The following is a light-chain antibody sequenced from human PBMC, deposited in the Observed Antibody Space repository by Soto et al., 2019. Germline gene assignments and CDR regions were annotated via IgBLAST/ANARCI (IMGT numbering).Light chain of an antibody. V-gene: IGKV4-1*01. J-gene: IGKJ2*01. CDR3: QQYYSSVT. CDR1: QTVFHTSYNKDF. Sequence: DIVMTQSPDSLSVSLGERATINCKSSQTVFHTSYNKDFLAWYQQKAGLPPKLLFYWASTRESGVPARFSGGGSGTDFSLTISSLQPEDVAVYYCQQYYSSVTFGQGTKLEIK. CDR2: WAS.